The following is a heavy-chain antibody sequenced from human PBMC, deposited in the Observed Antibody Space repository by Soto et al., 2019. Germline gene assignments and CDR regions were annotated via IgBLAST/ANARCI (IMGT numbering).Heavy chain of an antibody. J-gene: IGHJ5*02. CDR2: ISAYNGNT. Sequence: ASVKVSCKASGYTFTSYGISWVRQAPGQGLEWMGWISAYNGNTNYAQKLQGRVTMTTDTSTSTAYMELRSLRSDDTAVYYCARKQEQLVPSRYNWFDPWGQGTLVTVSS. V-gene: IGHV1-18*01. CDR1: GYTFTSYG. D-gene: IGHD6-6*01. CDR3: ARKQEQLVPSRYNWFDP.